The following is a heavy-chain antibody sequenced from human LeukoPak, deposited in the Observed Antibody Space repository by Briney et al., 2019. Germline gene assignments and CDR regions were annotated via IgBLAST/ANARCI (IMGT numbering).Heavy chain of an antibody. CDR2: IKYDGNEE. Sequence: GGSLRLSCAASGFTFSRYRMSYMRDAPGKGREGVANIKYDGNEEYYVASVKGRFTISRDNAKNSLYLQLNSLRVEDTAVYYCKSGGAAPGSFDYWGQGTLVTVSP. J-gene: IGHJ4*02. CDR3: KSGGAAPGSFDY. CDR1: GFTFSRYR. V-gene: IGHV3-7*01. D-gene: IGHD1-1*01.